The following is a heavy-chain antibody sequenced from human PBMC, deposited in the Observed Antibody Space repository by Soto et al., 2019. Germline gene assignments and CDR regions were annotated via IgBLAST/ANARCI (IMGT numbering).Heavy chain of an antibody. CDR2: ISAYNGNT. Sequence: ASVKVSCKASGYTFTSYGISWVRQAPGQGLEWMGWISAYNGNTNYAQKLQGRVTMTTDTSTSTAYMELRSLRSDDTAVYYCARDIPSLYYYDSSGPNCFDPWGQGTLITVSS. CDR1: GYTFTSYG. V-gene: IGHV1-18*01. D-gene: IGHD3-22*01. CDR3: ARDIPSLYYYDSSGPNCFDP. J-gene: IGHJ5*02.